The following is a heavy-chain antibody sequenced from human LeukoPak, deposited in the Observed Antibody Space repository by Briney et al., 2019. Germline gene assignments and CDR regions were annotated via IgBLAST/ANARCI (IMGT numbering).Heavy chain of an antibody. CDR1: GFTFSTYA. D-gene: IGHD5-18*01. J-gene: IGHJ4*02. CDR2: ITSNGGST. V-gene: IGHV3-64*01. Sequence: GGSLRLSCAASGFTFSTYAMHWVRQAPGKGLEYVSAITSNGGSTYYANSVKGRFTISRDNSKNMLYLQMGSLRAEDMGVYYCARVGDPTKIGYSYGFLDFWGQGTLVTVSS. CDR3: ARVGDPTKIGYSYGFLDF.